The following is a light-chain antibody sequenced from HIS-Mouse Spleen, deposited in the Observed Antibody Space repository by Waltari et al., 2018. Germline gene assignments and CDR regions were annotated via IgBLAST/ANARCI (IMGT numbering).Light chain of an antibody. CDR2: EDS. CDR3: YSTDSSGNHRV. CDR1: ALPKKY. V-gene: IGLV3-10*01. Sequence: SYELTQPPSVSVSPGQTARNTCSGDALPKKYVHVYQQKSGQAPVLVIYEDSKRPSGIPERFSGSSSGTMATLTISGAQVEDEADYYCYSTDSSGNHRVFGGGTKLTVL. J-gene: IGLJ2*01.